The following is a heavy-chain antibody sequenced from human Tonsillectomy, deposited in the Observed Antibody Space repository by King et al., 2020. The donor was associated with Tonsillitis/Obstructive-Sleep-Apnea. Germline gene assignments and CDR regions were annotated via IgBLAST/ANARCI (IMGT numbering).Heavy chain of an antibody. V-gene: IGHV4-34*01. CDR2: IDHSGST. D-gene: IGHD1-1*01. J-gene: IGHJ5*01. Sequence: VQLQQWGAGLLRPSETLSLPCAVYGGSFSDSYWNWIRKPPGKGLEWIGEIDHSGSTNSNPSLKSRVTISVDTSMNQFSLRLNSVTAADTAVYYCARGGPGHSSDSWGQGTLVTVSS. CDR1: GGSFSDSY. CDR3: ARGGPGHSSDS.